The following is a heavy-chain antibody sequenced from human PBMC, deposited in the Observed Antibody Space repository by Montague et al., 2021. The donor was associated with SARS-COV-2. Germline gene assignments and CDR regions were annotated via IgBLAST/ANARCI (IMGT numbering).Heavy chain of an antibody. V-gene: IGHV4-59*02. J-gene: IGHJ3*02. D-gene: IGHD1-14*01. CDR3: ARETMTADAFDI. Sequence: SETLSLTCTVSGASVGSSDWGWIRQSPGKGLEWIGYFYSVWSTDYNPSLKSRATISRDTSKNQFSLQVRSVTAADTAVYYCARETMTADAFDIWGQGTMVTVSS. CDR2: FYSVWST. CDR1: GASVGSSD.